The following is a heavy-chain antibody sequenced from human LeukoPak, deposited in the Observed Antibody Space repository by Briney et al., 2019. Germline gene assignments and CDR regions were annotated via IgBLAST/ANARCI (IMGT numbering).Heavy chain of an antibody. CDR3: TTGVSGSSSWFDY. CDR2: IKSKTDGGTT. J-gene: IGHJ4*02. V-gene: IGHV3-15*01. Sequence: GGSLRLSCAASGFTFSSYGMHWVRQAPGKGLEWVGRIKSKTDGGTTDYAAPVKGRFTISRDDSKNTLYLQMNSLKTEDTAVYYCTTGVSGSSSWFDYWGQGTLVTVSS. CDR1: GFTFSSYG. D-gene: IGHD6-13*01.